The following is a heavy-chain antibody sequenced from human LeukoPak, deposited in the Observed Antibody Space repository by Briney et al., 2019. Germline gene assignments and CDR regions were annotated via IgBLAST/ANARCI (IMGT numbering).Heavy chain of an antibody. D-gene: IGHD7-27*01. CDR3: ARAPDAWGSGYYYYYMDV. J-gene: IGHJ6*03. Sequence: PSQTLSLTCTVSGVSVNNGHYYWTWVRQPAGKGLEWLARIYKSGSTNYNPSLERRVTISLDTSKNQFSLKMSSVTAADTAVYYCARAPDAWGSGYYYYYMDVWGKGTTVTVSS. CDR1: GVSVNNGHYY. CDR2: IYKSGST. V-gene: IGHV4-61*02.